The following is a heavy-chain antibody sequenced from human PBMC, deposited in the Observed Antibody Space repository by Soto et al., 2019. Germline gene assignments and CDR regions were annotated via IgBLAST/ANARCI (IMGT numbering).Heavy chain of an antibody. CDR2: IWYDGSNK. CDR3: ASYHSGWYNLDY. CDR1: GFTFSSYG. J-gene: IGHJ4*02. Sequence: GGSLRLSCAASGFTFSSYGVHWVRQAPGKGLEWVAVIWYDGSNKYYADSVKGRFTISRDNSKNTLYLQMNSLRAEDTAVYYCASYHSGWYNLDYWGQGTLVTVSS. D-gene: IGHD6-19*01. V-gene: IGHV3-33*01.